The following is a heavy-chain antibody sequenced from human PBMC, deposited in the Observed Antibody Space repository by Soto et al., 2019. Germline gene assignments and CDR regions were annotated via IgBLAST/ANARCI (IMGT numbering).Heavy chain of an antibody. CDR2: IIPIFGTA. V-gene: IGHV1-69*05. CDR3: ARDGVCGGDCDSGLGDYYYGMDV. Sequence: QVQLVQSGAEVKKPGSSVKVSCKASGGTFSSYAISWVRQAPGQGLEWMGGIIPIFGTANYAQKCQGRVTITSDASRSTADVESSSRRSEDRAVYYCARDGVCGGDCDSGLGDYYYGMDVWGQGTTVTVSS. J-gene: IGHJ6*02. D-gene: IGHD2-21*02. CDR1: GGTFSSYA.